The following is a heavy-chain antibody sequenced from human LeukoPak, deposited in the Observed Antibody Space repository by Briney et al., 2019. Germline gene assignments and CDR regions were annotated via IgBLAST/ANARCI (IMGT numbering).Heavy chain of an antibody. J-gene: IGHJ4*02. CDR1: GFTFSSYG. D-gene: IGHD2-15*01. CDR2: ISYDGSNK. CDR3: AKEGYCSGGSCYPIIDY. V-gene: IGHV3-30*18. Sequence: GGSLRLSCAASGFTFSSYGMHWVRQAPGKGLEWVAVISYDGSNKYYADSVKGRFTISRDNSKNTLYLQMNSLRAEDTAVYYCAKEGYCSGGSCYPIIDYWGQGTLVTVSS.